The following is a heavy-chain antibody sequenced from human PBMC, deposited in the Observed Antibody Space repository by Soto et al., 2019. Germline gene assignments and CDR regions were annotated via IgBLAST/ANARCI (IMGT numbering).Heavy chain of an antibody. D-gene: IGHD2-2*01. J-gene: IGHJ6*02. CDR2: ISVSGGST. Sequence: QLLESGGGLVQPGGSLRLSCAASAFPFSTYAMSWVRRAPGKGLDWVSIISVSGGSTYSADSVKGRFTISRDNSKNTLYLQMDSLRADDTAVYYCAKLTKYSSSWHRNYYYYYGMDLWGQGTTVTVS. CDR3: AKLTKYSSSWHRNYYYYYGMDL. V-gene: IGHV3-23*01. CDR1: AFPFSTYA.